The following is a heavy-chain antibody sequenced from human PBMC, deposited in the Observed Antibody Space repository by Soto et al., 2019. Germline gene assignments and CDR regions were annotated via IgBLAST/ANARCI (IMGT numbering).Heavy chain of an antibody. CDR2: IRSKAYGGTT. J-gene: IGHJ4*02. D-gene: IGHD3-16*02. Sequence: GGSLRLSCTASGFTFGDYAMSWFRQAPGKGLEWVGFIRSKAYGGTTEYAASVKGRFTISRDDSKSIAYLQMNSLKTEDTAVYYCTSRSIMITFGGVIAIWGQGTLVTVSS. CDR1: GFTFGDYA. CDR3: TSRSIMITFGGVIAI. V-gene: IGHV3-49*03.